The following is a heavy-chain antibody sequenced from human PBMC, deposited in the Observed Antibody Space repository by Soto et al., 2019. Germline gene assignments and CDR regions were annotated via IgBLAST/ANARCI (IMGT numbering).Heavy chain of an antibody. V-gene: IGHV3-33*01. Sequence: GGSLRLSCAASGFTFSSYGMHWVRQAPGKGLEWVAVIWYDGSNKYYADSVKGRFTISRDNSKNTLYLQMNSLRAEDTAVYYCARVEGXYDSSGWAYHYYYGMDVWGQGTTVTVSS. J-gene: IGHJ6*02. D-gene: IGHD3-22*01. CDR2: IWYDGSNK. CDR3: ARVEGXYDSSGWAYHYYYGMDV. CDR1: GFTFSSYG.